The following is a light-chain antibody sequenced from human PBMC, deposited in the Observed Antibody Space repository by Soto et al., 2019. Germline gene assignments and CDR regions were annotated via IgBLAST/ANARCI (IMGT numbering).Light chain of an antibody. CDR3: QQRTIWPPVT. CDR1: QSVSSN. V-gene: IGKV3-11*01. CDR2: GAF. J-gene: IGKJ5*01. Sequence: EILMTQKQATLSVSPGERATLSCRASQSVSSNLAWYQQKPGQAPRLLIYGAFNRATGIPARFSGSGSGADFTLTISSLEPEDFAVYYCQQRTIWPPVTFGQGTRLEIK.